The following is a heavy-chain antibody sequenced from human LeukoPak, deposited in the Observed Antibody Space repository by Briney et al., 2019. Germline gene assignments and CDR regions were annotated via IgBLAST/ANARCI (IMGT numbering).Heavy chain of an antibody. D-gene: IGHD6-13*01. Sequence: PSETLSLTCTVSGGSISSYYWSWIRQPPGKGLEWIGYIYYSGSTNYNPSLKSRVTISVDTSKNQFSLKLSSVTAADTAVYYCARALGQHLADYWGQGTLVTVSS. J-gene: IGHJ4*02. CDR2: IYYSGST. CDR3: ARALGQHLADY. CDR1: GGSISSYY. V-gene: IGHV4-59*01.